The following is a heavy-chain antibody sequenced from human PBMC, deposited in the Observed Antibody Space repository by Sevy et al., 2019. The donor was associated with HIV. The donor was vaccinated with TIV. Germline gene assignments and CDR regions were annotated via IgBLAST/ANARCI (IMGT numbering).Heavy chain of an antibody. CDR1: GFTFKTYN. Sequence: GGSLRLSCVASGFTFKTYNMNWVRQAPGKGLEWVSYITSSSSIIYYADSVRDRFTISRDNAKNSLYLQMNSLRPEDTAEYFCARDGLPAPAKFDYWGQGTQVTVSS. V-gene: IGHV3-48*01. CDR3: ARDGLPAPAKFDY. D-gene: IGHD6-13*01. CDR2: ITSSSSII. J-gene: IGHJ4*02.